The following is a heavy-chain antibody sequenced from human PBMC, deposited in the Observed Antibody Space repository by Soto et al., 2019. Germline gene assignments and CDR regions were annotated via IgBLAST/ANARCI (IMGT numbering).Heavy chain of an antibody. CDR1: GFTFSSYA. V-gene: IGHV3-23*01. J-gene: IGHJ6*02. CDR2: ISGSGGST. Sequence: EVQLLESGGGLVQPGGSLRLSCAASGFTFSSYAMSWVRQAPGKGLEWVSGISGSGGSTYYADSVKGRFTISRDNSKNTRQLQMNSVRAEDTAVYYCAKIVRALWPRAYGMDVWGQGSTVNVSS. D-gene: IGHD5-18*01. CDR3: AKIVRALWPRAYGMDV.